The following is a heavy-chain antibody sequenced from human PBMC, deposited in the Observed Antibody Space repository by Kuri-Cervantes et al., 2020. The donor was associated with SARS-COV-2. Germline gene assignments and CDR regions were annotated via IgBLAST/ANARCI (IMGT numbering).Heavy chain of an antibody. V-gene: IGHV4-59*01. CDR3: ATSYGGSGSYYYGMDV. Sequence: SETLSLTCAVYGGSFSGYYWSWIRQPPGKGLEWIGYIYYSGSTNYNPSLKSRVTISVDTSKNQFSLKLSSVTAADTAVYYCATSYGGSGSYYYGMDVWGQGTTVTVSS. CDR1: GGSFSGYY. J-gene: IGHJ6*02. D-gene: IGHD3-10*01. CDR2: IYYSGST.